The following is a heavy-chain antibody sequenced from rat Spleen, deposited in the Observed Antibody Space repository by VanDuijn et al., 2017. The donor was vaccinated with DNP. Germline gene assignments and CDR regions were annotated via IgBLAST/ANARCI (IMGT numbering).Heavy chain of an antibody. V-gene: IGHV5-25*01. CDR3: AREGDYYDGYGDALDA. CDR2: ISPGGGNT. J-gene: IGHJ4*01. CDR1: GFTFNNYY. D-gene: IGHD1-12*03. Sequence: EVQLVESGGGLPQPGRSMKLSCVASGFTFNNYYMAWVRQGPTKGLEWVASISPGGGNTYYRDSVKGRFTISRDNANNTLYLQMDSLRSEDTATYYCAREGDYYDGYGDALDAWGQGTSVTVSS.